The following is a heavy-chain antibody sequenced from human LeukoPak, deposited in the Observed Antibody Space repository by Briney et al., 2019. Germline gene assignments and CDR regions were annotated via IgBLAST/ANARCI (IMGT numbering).Heavy chain of an antibody. V-gene: IGHV1-69*05. J-gene: IGHJ5*02. Sequence: ASVKVSCKTSGGTFNNSAISWVRQAPGQGLEWLGGIMPLFGTAGYAQKFQRRVTITKDESTRTVYLELTSLTSDDTAVYYCARDVHGDYGSGWFDPWGQGTLVSVSS. CDR2: IMPLFGTA. D-gene: IGHD4-17*01. CDR1: GGTFNNSA. CDR3: ARDVHGDYGSGWFDP.